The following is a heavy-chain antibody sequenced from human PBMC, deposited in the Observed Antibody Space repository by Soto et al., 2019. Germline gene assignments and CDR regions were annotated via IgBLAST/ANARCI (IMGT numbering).Heavy chain of an antibody. CDR3: ARSGGITGIHSFDY. D-gene: IGHD1-20*01. CDR2: ISYDGSNK. CDR1: GFTFSSYA. J-gene: IGHJ4*02. V-gene: IGHV3-30-3*01. Sequence: GGSLRLSCAASGFTFSSYAMHWVRQAPGKGLEWVAVISYDGSNKYYADSVKGRFTISRDNSKNTLYLQMNSLRAEDTAVYYCARSGGITGIHSFDYWGQGTLVTVSS.